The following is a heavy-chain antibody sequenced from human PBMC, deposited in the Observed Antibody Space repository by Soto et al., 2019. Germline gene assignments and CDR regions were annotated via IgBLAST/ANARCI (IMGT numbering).Heavy chain of an antibody. CDR2: IYYSGST. J-gene: IGHJ4*02. CDR3: ARAQLVGYYFDS. V-gene: IGHV4-30-4*01. Sequence: QVKLQESGPGLVKASQTLSLTCTVSGGSISSGDYYWSWIRQAPGKGLEWIGYIYYSGSTYYNPSLKSRVTISTDTSKNQFSLKLSSVAAADTAMYYCARAQLVGYYFDSWGQGTLVTVSS. D-gene: IGHD2-2*01. CDR1: GGSISSGDYY.